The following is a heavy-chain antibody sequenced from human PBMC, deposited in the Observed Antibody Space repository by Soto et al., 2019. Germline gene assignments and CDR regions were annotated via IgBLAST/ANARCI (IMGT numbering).Heavy chain of an antibody. J-gene: IGHJ3*02. Sequence: QVQLQESGPGLVKPSETLSLTCTVSGGSVSSGNYYWSWIRQPPGKGLEWIGYIFYSGSTYYNPSLKSRVTISVDTSKNQFSLKLSSMTAADTAVYYCARYDSSGERAFDIWGQGTMVTVSS. D-gene: IGHD3-22*01. V-gene: IGHV4-61*01. CDR2: IFYSGST. CDR1: GGSVSSGNYY. CDR3: ARYDSSGERAFDI.